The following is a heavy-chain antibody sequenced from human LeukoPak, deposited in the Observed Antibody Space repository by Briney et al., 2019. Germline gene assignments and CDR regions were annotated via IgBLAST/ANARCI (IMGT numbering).Heavy chain of an antibody. D-gene: IGHD2-15*01. Sequence: GGSLRLSCAASGFTFSSYWMSWVRQAPGKGLEWVANIKQDGSEKYYVDSVKGRFTISRDNAKNSLYLQMNSLRAEDTAVYYCAREGYCSGGSCPFDYWGQGTLVTVSS. J-gene: IGHJ4*02. CDR1: GFTFSSYW. V-gene: IGHV3-7*01. CDR2: IKQDGSEK. CDR3: AREGYCSGGSCPFDY.